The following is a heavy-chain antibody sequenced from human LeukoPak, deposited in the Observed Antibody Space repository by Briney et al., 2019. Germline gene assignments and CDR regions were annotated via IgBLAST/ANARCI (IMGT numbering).Heavy chain of an antibody. D-gene: IGHD1-26*01. CDR3: ARHVNTTTGAPTGWFDP. CDR1: GGSISSTTDY. CDR2: IFYSGTT. J-gene: IGHJ5*02. Sequence: SETLSLTCTVSGGSISSTTDYWGWIRQPPGKGLEWIGSIFYSGTTYYNPSLKSRVTISVDTSKNQFSLKLTSVTAADTAVYYCARHVNTTTGAPTGWFDPWGQGTLVTVSS. V-gene: IGHV4-39*01.